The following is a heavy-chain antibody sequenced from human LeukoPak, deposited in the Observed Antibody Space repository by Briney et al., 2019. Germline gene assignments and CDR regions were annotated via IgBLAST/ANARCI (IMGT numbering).Heavy chain of an antibody. D-gene: IGHD5-18*01. CDR3: ARDLWGGYSYGYYFDY. CDR1: GYAFTSYG. CDR2: IIPIFGTA. V-gene: IGHV1-69*13. Sequence: GASVKVSCKASGYAFTSYGISWVRQAPGQGLEWMGGIIPIFGTANYAQKFQGRVTITADESTSTAHMELSSLRSEDTAVYYCARDLWGGYSYGYYFDYWGQGTLVTVSS. J-gene: IGHJ4*02.